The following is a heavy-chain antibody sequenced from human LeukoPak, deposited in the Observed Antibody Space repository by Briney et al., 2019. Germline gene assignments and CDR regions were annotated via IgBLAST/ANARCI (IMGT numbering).Heavy chain of an antibody. CDR1: GGTFSSYA. CDR3: ARDLIRRSGGFDP. J-gene: IGHJ5*02. CDR2: IIPILGIA. V-gene: IGHV1-69*04. D-gene: IGHD3-3*01. Sequence: SVKVSCKASGGTFSSYAISWVRQAPGQGLEWMGRIIPILGIANYAQKFQGRVTITADKSTSTAYMELRSLRSDDTAVYYCARDLIRRSGGFDPWGQGTLVTVSS.